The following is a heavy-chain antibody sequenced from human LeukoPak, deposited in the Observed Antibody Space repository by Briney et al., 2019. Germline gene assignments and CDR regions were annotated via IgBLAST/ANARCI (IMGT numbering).Heavy chain of an antibody. CDR3: ARGLGVVTAQSEQPKPRYFDL. Sequence: ASVKVSCKASGYTFISYGISWVRPAPAQGLEWMGWISGYNGNTNYAQNLQGRVTMTTDTSTSTAYMELRSLRSDDTAVYYCARGLGVVTAQSEQPKPRYFDLWGRGTQVTVSS. V-gene: IGHV1-18*01. CDR1: GYTFISYG. CDR2: ISGYNGNT. D-gene: IGHD2-21*02. J-gene: IGHJ2*01.